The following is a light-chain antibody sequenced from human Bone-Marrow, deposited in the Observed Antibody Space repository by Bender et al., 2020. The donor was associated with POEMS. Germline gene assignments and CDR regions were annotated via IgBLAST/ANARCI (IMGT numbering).Light chain of an antibody. CDR1: TNS. CDR2: EVN. CDR3: SSYAGSKSVI. Sequence: QSALTQPPSASGSPGHSVIISCTGTTNSVSWYQHRPGEAPKLIIYEVNKRPSGVPDRFSGSKSGNTASLTVSGLQADDEADYYCSSYAGSKSVIFGGGTKVTVL. J-gene: IGLJ2*01. V-gene: IGLV2-8*01.